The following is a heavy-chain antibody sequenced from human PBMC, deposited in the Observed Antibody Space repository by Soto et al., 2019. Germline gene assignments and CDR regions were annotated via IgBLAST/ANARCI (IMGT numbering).Heavy chain of an antibody. Sequence: ASVKVSCKASGNTLTELSMHWVRQAPGKGFEWMGGFDPEDGETLYAQKLQGRVTMTTDTSTSTAYMELRSLRSDDTAVYYCARDQGGYYTGPHDAFDIWGQGTMVTVSS. V-gene: IGHV1-24*01. D-gene: IGHD3-3*01. CDR1: GNTLTELS. CDR2: FDPEDGET. CDR3: ARDQGGYYTGPHDAFDI. J-gene: IGHJ3*02.